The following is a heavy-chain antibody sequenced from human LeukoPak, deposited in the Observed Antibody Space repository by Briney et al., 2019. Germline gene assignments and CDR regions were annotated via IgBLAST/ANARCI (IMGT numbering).Heavy chain of an antibody. Sequence: GGSLRLSCAASGFTFSSYAMNWVRQAPGKGLEWVSTISGDGGDTHYADSVRGRFTISRANSKNTLFMQMNSLRAEDTAVYYCGKSGSRDWDHFEYWGQGTLVTASS. D-gene: IGHD6-19*01. J-gene: IGHJ4*02. V-gene: IGHV3-23*01. CDR3: GKSGSRDWDHFEY. CDR2: ISGDGGDT. CDR1: GFTFSSYA.